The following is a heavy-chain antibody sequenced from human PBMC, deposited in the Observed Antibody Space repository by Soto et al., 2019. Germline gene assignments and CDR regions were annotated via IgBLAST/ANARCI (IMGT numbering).Heavy chain of an antibody. CDR2: ISGSGGST. CDR1: GFTFSSYA. J-gene: IGHJ4*02. D-gene: IGHD3-9*01. V-gene: IGHV3-23*01. CDR3: AKDGGRLLRYFDLPPTLPDY. Sequence: GGSLRLSCAASGFTFSSYAMSWVRQAPGKGLEWVSAISGSGGSTYYADSVKGRFTISRDNSKNTLYLQMNSLRAEDTAVYYCAKDGGRLLRYFDLPPTLPDYWGQGTLVAVSS.